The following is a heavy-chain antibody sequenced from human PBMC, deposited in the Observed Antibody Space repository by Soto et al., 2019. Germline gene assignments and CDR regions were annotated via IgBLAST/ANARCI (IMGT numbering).Heavy chain of an antibody. CDR1: GVTFNTYA. D-gene: IGHD2-15*01. J-gene: IGHJ4*02. CDR2: VSYDGSNK. CDR3: AKDRGRYCSGARCYLFDS. V-gene: IGHV3-30*04. Sequence: QVQLVQSGGGVVQPGRSLTLSCAASGVTFNTYAVHWVRQAPGKGLEWVAIVSYDGSNKYYADSVKGRFTISRDNSKSTLYLQINSVRAEDTAVYYCAKDRGRYCSGARCYLFDSWGQGTLVTVSS.